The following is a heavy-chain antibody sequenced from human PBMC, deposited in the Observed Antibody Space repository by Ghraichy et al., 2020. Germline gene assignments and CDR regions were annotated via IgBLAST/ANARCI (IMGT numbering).Heavy chain of an antibody. J-gene: IGHJ5*02. V-gene: IGHV4-39*01. CDR1: GGSISSGSYY. CDR3: ARQGPNYDSWSGLGWFDP. Sequence: SETLSLTCTVSGGSISSGSYYWGWIRQPPGKGLEWIGSIYYSGSTYYNPSLKSRVTISEDTSKNQFSLKLTSVTAADTAVYYCARQGPNYDSWSGLGWFDPWGQGTLVTVSS. CDR2: IYYSGST. D-gene: IGHD3-3*01.